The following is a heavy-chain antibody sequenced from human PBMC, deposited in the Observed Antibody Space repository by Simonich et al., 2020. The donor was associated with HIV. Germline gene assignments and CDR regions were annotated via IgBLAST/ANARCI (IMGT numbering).Heavy chain of an antibody. V-gene: IGHV4-34*01. CDR3: ARPGVAASAFDI. D-gene: IGHD3-3*01. Sequence: QVQLQQWGAGLLKPSETLSLTCAVYGGSFSGYYWSWIRQPPGKGLEWIGEINHSGITNYSPSLKSRVTMSVDTSKNQFSLKLSSVTAADTAVYYCARPGVAASAFDIWGQGTMVTVSS. J-gene: IGHJ3*02. CDR1: GGSFSGYY. CDR2: INHSGIT.